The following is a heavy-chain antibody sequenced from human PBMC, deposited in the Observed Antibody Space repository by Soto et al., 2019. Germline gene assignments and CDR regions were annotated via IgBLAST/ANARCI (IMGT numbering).Heavy chain of an antibody. CDR3: AKNFGYSYSYDMGDT. D-gene: IGHD5-18*01. CDR2: ISGSGAMT. Sequence: PGGSLRLSCAASGFTFDSFDMTWVRLTPGKGLEWVSTISGSGAMTYHADSVKGRFTVSRDNSRNTLYLQMNGLSAEDTAIYYCAKNFGYSYSYDMGDTWGQGTLVTVSS. V-gene: IGHV3-23*01. CDR1: GFTFDSFD. J-gene: IGHJ5*02.